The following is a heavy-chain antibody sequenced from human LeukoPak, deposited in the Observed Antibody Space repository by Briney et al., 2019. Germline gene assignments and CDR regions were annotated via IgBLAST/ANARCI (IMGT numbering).Heavy chain of an antibody. J-gene: IGHJ4*02. D-gene: IGHD5-18*01. CDR1: GFTFSSYT. V-gene: IGHV3-21*01. CDR2: ISRSSSYI. Sequence: PGGSLRLSCAASGFTFSSYTMNWVRQAPGKGLEWVSSISRSSSYIYYADSVKGRFTISRDNAKNSLYLQMNSLRDEDTAVYYCARGGSGYSYGKIDSWGQGILVTVSS. CDR3: ARGGSGYSYGKIDS.